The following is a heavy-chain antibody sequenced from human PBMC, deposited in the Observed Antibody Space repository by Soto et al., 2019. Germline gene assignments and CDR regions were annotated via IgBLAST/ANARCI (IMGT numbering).Heavy chain of an antibody. Sequence: GASVKVSCKASGYTFTSYGISWVRQAPGQGLEWMGWISAYNGNTHYAQKLQGRVTMTTDTSTSTAYMELRSLRSDDTAVYYCARGLGDSSSWSYSGYWGQGTLVTVSS. CDR1: GYTFTSYG. V-gene: IGHV1-18*01. CDR2: ISAYNGNT. CDR3: ARGLGDSSSWSYSGY. J-gene: IGHJ4*02. D-gene: IGHD6-13*01.